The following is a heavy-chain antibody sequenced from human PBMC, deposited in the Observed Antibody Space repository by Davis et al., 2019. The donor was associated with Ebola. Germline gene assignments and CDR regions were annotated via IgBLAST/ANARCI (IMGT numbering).Heavy chain of an antibody. CDR3: ARESHPQITMIVVAHADFDY. Sequence: ASVKVSCKASGYTFTGYYMHWVRQAPGQGLEWMGIINPSGGSTSYAQKFQGRVTMTRDTSTSTVYMELSSLRSEDTAVYYCARESHPQITMIVVAHADFDYWGQGTLVTVSS. J-gene: IGHJ4*02. CDR1: GYTFTGYY. D-gene: IGHD3-22*01. CDR2: INPSGGST. V-gene: IGHV1-46*01.